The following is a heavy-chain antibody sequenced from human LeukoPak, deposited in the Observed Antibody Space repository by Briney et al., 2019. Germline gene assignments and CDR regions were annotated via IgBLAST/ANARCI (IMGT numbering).Heavy chain of an antibody. CDR2: IWYDGSNK. CDR3: ARDENWFDP. J-gene: IGHJ5*02. V-gene: IGHV3-33*01. Sequence: PGRSLRLSCAASGFTFSSYGMHWVRQGPGKGLEWVAVIWYDGSNKYYADSVKGRFTISRDNSKNTLYLQMNSLRAEDTAVYYCARDENWFDPWGQGTLVTVSS. CDR1: GFTFSSYG.